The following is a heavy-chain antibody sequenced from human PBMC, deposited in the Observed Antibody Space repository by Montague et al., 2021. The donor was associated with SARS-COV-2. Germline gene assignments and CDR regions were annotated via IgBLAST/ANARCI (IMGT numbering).Heavy chain of an antibody. D-gene: IGHD3-22*01. Sequence: SETLSLTCTVSGGSISSYYWSWIRQPPGKGLEWIGSIYYSGSTYYNPSLKSRVTISVDTSKNQFSLELSSVTAADTAVYYCAREGGWLSRGSYYFDYWGQGTLVTVSS. CDR2: IYYSGST. V-gene: IGHV4-39*07. CDR1: GGSISSYY. CDR3: AREGGWLSRGSYYFDY. J-gene: IGHJ4*02.